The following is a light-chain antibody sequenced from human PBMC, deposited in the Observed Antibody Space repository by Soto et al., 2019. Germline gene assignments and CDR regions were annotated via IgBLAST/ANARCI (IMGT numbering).Light chain of an antibody. CDR2: AAS. CDR3: QQYNSYPIT. CDR1: QNIDDY. V-gene: IGKV1-16*02. Sequence: GDRVTITCRASQNIDDYLAWYQQKPGKAPESLIYAASSLQSGVPSKFSGSGSGTDFTLTISSLQPEDFATYYCQQYNSYPITFGQGTRLEIK. J-gene: IGKJ5*01.